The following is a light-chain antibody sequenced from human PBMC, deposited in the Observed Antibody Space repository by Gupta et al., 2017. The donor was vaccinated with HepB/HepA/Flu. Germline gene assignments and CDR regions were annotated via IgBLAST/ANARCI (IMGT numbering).Light chain of an antibody. Sequence: DIQMPQSPSSLSASMGDRVTITCRASHSISTYLNWYQQKPGKAPKLLIFGASSLQGGVPSRFSGRGSGTDFTLTITSLQPEDFATYSCQQSFGTPYTFGQGTKVEIK. J-gene: IGKJ2*01. V-gene: IGKV1-39*01. CDR3: QQSFGTPYT. CDR1: HSISTY. CDR2: GAS.